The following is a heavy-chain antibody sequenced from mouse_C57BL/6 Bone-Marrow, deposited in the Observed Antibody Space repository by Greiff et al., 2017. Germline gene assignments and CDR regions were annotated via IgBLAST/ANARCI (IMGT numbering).Heavy chain of an antibody. CDR3: TRRFYAMDY. CDR2: IRLKSDNYAT. J-gene: IGHJ4*01. CDR1: GFTFSNYW. V-gene: IGHV6-3*01. Sequence: EVQLVESGGGLVQPGGSMKLSCVASGFTFSNYWMNWVRQSPEKGLEWVAQIRLKSDNYATHYAVSVKGRFTISRDDSKSSVYLQMNNLRAEDTGIYYCTRRFYAMDYWGQGTSVTVSS.